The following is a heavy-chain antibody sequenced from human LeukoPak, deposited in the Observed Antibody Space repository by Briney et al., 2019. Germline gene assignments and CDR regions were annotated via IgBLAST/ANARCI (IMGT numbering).Heavy chain of an antibody. J-gene: IGHJ6*03. CDR1: GGSISSYY. CDR3: ARDRESSSWYNYYYYYMDV. D-gene: IGHD6-13*01. Sequence: SETLSLTCTVSGGSISSYYWSWIRQPPGKGLEWIGFIYYTGSTNYNPSLKSRVTMSVDTSKNQFSLKLSSVTAADTAVYYCARDRESSSWYNYYYYYMDVWGKGTTVTISS. V-gene: IGHV4-59*12. CDR2: IYYTGST.